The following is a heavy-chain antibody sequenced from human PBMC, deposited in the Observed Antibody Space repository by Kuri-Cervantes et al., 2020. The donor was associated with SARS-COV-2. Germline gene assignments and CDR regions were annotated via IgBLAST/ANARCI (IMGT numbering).Heavy chain of an antibody. D-gene: IGHD3-22*01. J-gene: IGHJ4*02. CDR1: GFTFSSYA. CDR2: ISYDGSNK. V-gene: IGHV3-30-3*01. Sequence: GESLKISCAASGFTFSSYAMHWVRQAPGKGLEWVAVISYDGSNKYYADSVKGRFTISRDNSKNTLYLQMNSLRAEDTAVYYCARDGVYYYDSSGYYYGPFDYWGQGTLVTVSS. CDR3: ARDGVYYYDSSGYYYGPFDY.